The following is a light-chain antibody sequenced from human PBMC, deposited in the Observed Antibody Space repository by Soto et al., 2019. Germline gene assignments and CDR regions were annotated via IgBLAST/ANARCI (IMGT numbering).Light chain of an antibody. Sequence: EIVLTQSPATLSLSPGERATLSCRASQSVSSYLAWYQQKPGQAPRLLIYDASNRSTGIPARFSGSGSGTDFTLTISSLEPEDFALYSCQQRYSWPLTFGGGTKVEIK. CDR1: QSVSSY. CDR3: QQRYSWPLT. CDR2: DAS. V-gene: IGKV3-11*01. J-gene: IGKJ4*01.